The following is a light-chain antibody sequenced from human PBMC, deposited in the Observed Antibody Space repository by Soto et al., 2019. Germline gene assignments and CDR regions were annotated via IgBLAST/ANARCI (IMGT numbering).Light chain of an antibody. CDR1: QGVGST. V-gene: IGKV3-15*01. J-gene: IGKJ1*01. Sequence: ELVLTQSPATLSVSPGERATLSCRASQGVGSTLAWYQQEPGRAPRLLIYDASTRATGVPARFSGSGSGTEFTLTISGLQSDDFAVYYCQQYNSWWTFGQGTKVEIK. CDR2: DAS. CDR3: QQYNSWWT.